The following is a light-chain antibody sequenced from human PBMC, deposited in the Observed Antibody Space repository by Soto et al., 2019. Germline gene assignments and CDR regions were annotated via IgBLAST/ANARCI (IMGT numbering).Light chain of an antibody. CDR3: QQYNTYSPLGT. Sequence: DIQMTQSPSTLSASVGDRVTITCRASQSISTWLAWYQQKPGKAPKLLIFDASSLESGVPSRFSGSGSGTEFTITISSLQPDDFATYYCQQYNTYSPLGTFGQGTKVEFQ. CDR2: DAS. J-gene: IGKJ1*01. CDR1: QSISTW. V-gene: IGKV1-5*01.